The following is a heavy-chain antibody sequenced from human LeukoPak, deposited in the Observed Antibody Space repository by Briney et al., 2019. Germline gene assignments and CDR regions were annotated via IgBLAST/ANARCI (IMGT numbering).Heavy chain of an antibody. V-gene: IGHV4-39*01. CDR1: GGSISTSSSY. CDR2: IYYSGST. D-gene: IGHD3-10*01. CDR3: ARGLGYGSGSYYLGFDM. J-gene: IGHJ3*02. Sequence: SETLSLTCTVFGGSISTSSSYWGWIRQPPGKGLEWIGSIYYSGSTYYNPSLKSRVTVSVDTSKNQFSLKLSSVSAADTAVYYCARGLGYGSGSYYLGFDMWGQGTMVTVSS.